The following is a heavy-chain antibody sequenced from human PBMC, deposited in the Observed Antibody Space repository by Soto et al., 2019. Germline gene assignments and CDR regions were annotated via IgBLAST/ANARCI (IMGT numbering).Heavy chain of an antibody. J-gene: IGHJ6*02. CDR1: GDSIRNNY. CDR2: IHYSGNT. CDR3: ARDHSDDTGTYKYYYGMDV. V-gene: IGHV4-59*01. D-gene: IGHD2-8*02. Sequence: QVQLQESGPRLVRPSETLSLTCTVSGDSIRNNYWSWVRQPPGKGLEWIGFIHYSGNTQYSPSLKSRLTMSVDTSNKRFFLQLSSVSAADTAIYYCARDHSDDTGTYKYYYGMDVWGQGTTVTVSS.